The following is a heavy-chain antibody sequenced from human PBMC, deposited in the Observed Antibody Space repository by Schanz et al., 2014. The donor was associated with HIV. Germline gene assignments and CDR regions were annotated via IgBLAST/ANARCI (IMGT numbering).Heavy chain of an antibody. CDR2: MNPNSGNT. D-gene: IGHD2-21*02. J-gene: IGHJ4*02. V-gene: IGHV1-8*01. Sequence: QVQLVQSGAEVKKPGASVRVACKASGYNFNSYDINWVRQATGQGLEWMGWMNPNSGNTGYAQKFQGRVTMTRDTSTSTVYMHLSSLRSDDTAVYFCARDFNIGDQYYFDHWGQGTLVTVSS. CDR1: GYNFNSYD. CDR3: ARDFNIGDQYYFDH.